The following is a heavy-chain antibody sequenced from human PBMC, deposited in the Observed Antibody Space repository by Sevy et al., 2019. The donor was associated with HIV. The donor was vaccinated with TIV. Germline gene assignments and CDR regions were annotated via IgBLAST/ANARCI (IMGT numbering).Heavy chain of an antibody. V-gene: IGHV1-24*01. CDR1: GYRLSELS. J-gene: IGHJ4*02. CDR2: FDPEDGEI. CDR3: ATGREYYDENSGYFDY. D-gene: IGHD3-22*01. Sequence: ASVKVSCKISGYRLSELSMHWVRQAPGKRLEWMGRFDPEDGEIIYAQKFQGRVTVTAETSTDTAYMELSRLRSEDTAVYYCATGREYYDENSGYFDYWGPGTLVTVSS.